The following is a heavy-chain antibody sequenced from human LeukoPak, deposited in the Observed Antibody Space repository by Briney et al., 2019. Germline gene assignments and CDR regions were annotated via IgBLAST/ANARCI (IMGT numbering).Heavy chain of an antibody. CDR3: AKDLGGEGGSGFPGY. D-gene: IGHD3-10*01. V-gene: IGHV3-23*01. CDR1: GFTFSTYS. CDR2: ISGSGGDT. J-gene: IGHJ4*02. Sequence: PGGCLRLSCSTSGFTFSTYSMTWVRQAPGKGLQWVSAISGSGGDTYYADSVKRRFTISRDNSKNTMYLQMNSLRVEDTAVYYCAKDLGGEGGSGFPGYWGQGTLVTVSS.